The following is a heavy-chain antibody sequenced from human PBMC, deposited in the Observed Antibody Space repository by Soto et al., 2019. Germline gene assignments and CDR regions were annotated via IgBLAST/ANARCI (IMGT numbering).Heavy chain of an antibody. CDR1: GGSISSYY. CDR2: IYYSGST. J-gene: IGHJ5*02. V-gene: IGHV4-59*01. CDR3: AREGRYCSGGSCYSSWFDP. Sequence: SETLSLTCTVSGGSISSYYWSWIRQPPGKGLEWIGYIYYSGSTNYNPSLKSRVTISVDTSKNQFSLKLSSVTAADTAVYYCAREGRYCSGGSCYSSWFDPWGQGTLVTISS. D-gene: IGHD2-15*01.